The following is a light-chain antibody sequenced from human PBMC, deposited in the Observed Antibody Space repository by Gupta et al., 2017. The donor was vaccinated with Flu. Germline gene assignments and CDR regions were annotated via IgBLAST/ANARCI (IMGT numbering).Light chain of an antibody. J-gene: IGLJ1*01. CDR3: AAWDGSLRGYV. CDR1: SANIGRKT. Sequence: RVTISCSGISANIGRKTINWYQQFPGTAPKLLIHTASQRPSGVPDRCSGSKSCTSASLAIRGLQSEDETDDYCAAWDGSLRGYVFGTGTKVTVL. CDR2: TAS. V-gene: IGLV1-44*01.